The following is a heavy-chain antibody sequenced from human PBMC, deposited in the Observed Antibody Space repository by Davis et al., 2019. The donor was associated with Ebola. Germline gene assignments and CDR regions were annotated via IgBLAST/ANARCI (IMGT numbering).Heavy chain of an antibody. D-gene: IGHD6-19*01. CDR1: GFTFSTYS. J-gene: IGHJ4*02. V-gene: IGHV3-48*02. CDR2: ISGSSSTI. Sequence: PGGSLRLSCAASGFTFSTYSMNWVRQAPGEGLEWVSYISGSSSTIYYADSVKGRFTISRDNAKNSLYLQMNSLRDEDTAVYYCARVPYSSGWYLDYWGQGTLVTVSS. CDR3: ARVPYSSGWYLDY.